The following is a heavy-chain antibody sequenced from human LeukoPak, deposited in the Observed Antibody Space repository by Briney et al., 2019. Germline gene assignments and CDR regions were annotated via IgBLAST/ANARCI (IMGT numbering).Heavy chain of an antibody. CDR2: ITSDGSTT. CDR3: ARGWEQQGVGAFHV. V-gene: IGHV3-74*01. Sequence: GGSLRLSRAASGFTFSDYAMHWVRQAPGKGLVWVSRITSDGSTTNYADSVEGRFTISRDNAKNTLFLQMNSLRAEDTAVYYCARGWEQQGVGAFHVWGQGTMVTVSS. J-gene: IGHJ3*01. CDR1: GFTFSDYA. D-gene: IGHD1/OR15-1a*01.